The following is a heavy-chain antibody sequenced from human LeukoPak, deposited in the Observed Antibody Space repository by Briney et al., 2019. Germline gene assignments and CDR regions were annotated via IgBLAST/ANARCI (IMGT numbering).Heavy chain of an antibody. CDR3: TRDMTSGWSPDAFDI. Sequence: GGSLRLSCTASGFTFGDYALSYFRQAPGKGLEWIGIIRSKAYGGTTEYAASVKGRFTISRDDSKNIAYLQMNSLKTEDTGVYFCTRDMTSGWSPDAFDIWGQGTMVTVTS. J-gene: IGHJ3*02. D-gene: IGHD6-19*01. CDR2: IRSKAYGGTT. CDR1: GFTFGDYA. V-gene: IGHV3-49*03.